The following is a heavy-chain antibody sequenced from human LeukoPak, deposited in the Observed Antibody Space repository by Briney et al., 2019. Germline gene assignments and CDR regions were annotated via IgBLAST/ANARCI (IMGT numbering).Heavy chain of an antibody. Sequence: SETLSLTCDVYGGSFSDYYWSWIRQPPGKGLEWFGEINHSGSTNYNPSLKSRVTISVDTSKNQFSLKLSSVTAADTAVYYCARPGSSSAFDIWGQGTMVTVSS. CDR3: ARPGSSSAFDI. V-gene: IGHV4-34*01. CDR2: INHSGST. CDR1: GGSFSDYY. D-gene: IGHD6-6*01. J-gene: IGHJ3*02.